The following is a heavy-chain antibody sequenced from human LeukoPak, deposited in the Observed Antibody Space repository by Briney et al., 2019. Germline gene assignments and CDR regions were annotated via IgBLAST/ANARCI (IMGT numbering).Heavy chain of an antibody. J-gene: IGHJ4*02. CDR2: INTDTGNP. CDR3: ARGESIGWPL. D-gene: IGHD6-19*01. V-gene: IGHV7-4-1*02. CDR1: GYTFTNFA. Sequence: GASVKVSCKASGYTFTNFAVNWVRQAPGQGLEWMGWINTDTGNPTYVQGFTGRFVLSLDTSVSTAYLQISSLTPDDTAIYYCARGESIGWPLWGQGTLVTVYS.